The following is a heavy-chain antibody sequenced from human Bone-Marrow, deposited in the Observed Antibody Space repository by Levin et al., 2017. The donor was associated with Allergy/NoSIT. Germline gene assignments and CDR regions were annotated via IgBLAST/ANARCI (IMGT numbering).Heavy chain of an antibody. Sequence: SETLSLTCALYGVSLGGYYRSWIRQSPGKGLEWIGDIDHRGNTKYNPSLKSRVTISTDSSRNQLSLKLTSVTAADTALYYCVRGGGVLWFGEFFGSWDQATLVTVSS. V-gene: IGHV4-34*01. D-gene: IGHD3-10*01. CDR2: IDHRGNT. J-gene: IGHJ4*02. CDR1: GVSLGGYY. CDR3: VRGGGVLWFGEFFGS.